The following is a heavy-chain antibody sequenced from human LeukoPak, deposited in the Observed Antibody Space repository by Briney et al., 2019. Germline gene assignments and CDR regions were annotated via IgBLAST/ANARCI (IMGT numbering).Heavy chain of an antibody. V-gene: IGHV4-34*01. D-gene: IGHD2-2*01. J-gene: IGHJ5*02. CDR1: GGSFSGYY. Sequence: PSETLSLTCAVYGGSFSGYYWSWIRQPPGKGLEWIGEINHSGSTNYNPSLKSRVTISVDTSKNQFSLKLSSVTAADTAVYYCARDKKGYCSSPSCSRGWFDPWGQGTLVTVSS. CDR3: ARDKKGYCSSPSCSRGWFDP. CDR2: INHSGST.